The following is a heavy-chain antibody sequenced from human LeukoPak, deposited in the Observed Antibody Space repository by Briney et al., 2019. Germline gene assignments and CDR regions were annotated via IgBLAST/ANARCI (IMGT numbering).Heavy chain of an antibody. V-gene: IGHV4-34*01. J-gene: IGHJ4*02. CDR2: INYSGST. Sequence: PSETLSLTCAVYGGSFSGYSWSWIRQPPGKGLEWIGEINYSGSTNYNPSLKSRVTISVDTSKNQFSLKLSSVTAADTAVYYCARIRGILRGGYFDYWGQGTLVTVSS. CDR3: ARIRGILRGGYFDY. CDR1: GGSFSGYS. D-gene: IGHD4-17*01.